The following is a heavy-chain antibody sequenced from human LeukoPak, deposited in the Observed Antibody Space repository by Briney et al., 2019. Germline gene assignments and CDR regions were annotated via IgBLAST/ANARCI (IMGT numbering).Heavy chain of an antibody. D-gene: IGHD5-24*01. CDR3: ARDLADGYNTGTLYYGMDV. Sequence: SVKDSRVASGGTSSSYAISWVRQAPGQGLEWMGRIIPILGIANYAQKFQGRVTITADKSPSTAYMELSSLRSEDTAVYYCARDLADGYNTGTLYYGMDVWGEARTVTVSS. CDR1: GGTSSSYA. J-gene: IGHJ6*01. CDR2: IIPILGIA. V-gene: IGHV1-69*04.